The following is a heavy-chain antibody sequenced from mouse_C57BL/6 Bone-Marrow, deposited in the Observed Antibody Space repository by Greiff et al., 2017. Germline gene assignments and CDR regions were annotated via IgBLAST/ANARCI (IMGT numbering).Heavy chain of an antibody. CDR3: ARPGVTGAWFAY. Sequence: EVKLMESGGGLVQPGGSLKLSCAASGFTFSDYYMYWVRQTPEKRLEWVAYISNGGGSTYYPDTVKGRFTISRDNAKNTLYLQMSRLKSEDTAMYSRARPGVTGAWFAYWGQGTLVTVSA. J-gene: IGHJ3*01. V-gene: IGHV5-12*01. D-gene: IGHD2-1*01. CDR1: GFTFSDYY. CDR2: ISNGGGST.